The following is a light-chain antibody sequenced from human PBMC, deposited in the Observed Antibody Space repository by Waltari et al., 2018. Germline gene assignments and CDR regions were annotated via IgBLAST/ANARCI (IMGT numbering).Light chain of an antibody. CDR2: EAS. CDR3: QQYNNWPPLT. CDR1: QSVNSD. Sequence: EILMTQSPGTLSVSPGERATLSCRASQSVNSDLAWYQQKPGQAPRLLIYEASTRATGIPDRFSGRGSGTEFTLTISSLQPEDFGLYYCQQYNNWPPLTFGGGTKVEIK. V-gene: IGKV3-15*01. J-gene: IGKJ4*01.